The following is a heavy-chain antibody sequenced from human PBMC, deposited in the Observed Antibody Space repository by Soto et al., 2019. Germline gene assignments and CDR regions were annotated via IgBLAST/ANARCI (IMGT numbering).Heavy chain of an antibody. CDR1: GGSVSRYF. D-gene: IGHD3-16*01. V-gene: IGHV4-59*02. J-gene: IGHJ5*02. CDR3: ARGHMGWFDP. CDR2: IYYSGET. Sequence: SETLSLTCTVSGGSVSRYFWSWIRQPPGKGLEWIGYIYYSGETNSNPSLKSRVTMSVDTSKNQFSLRLNSVTAADSAVYYCARGHMGWFDPWGLGTLVTVSS.